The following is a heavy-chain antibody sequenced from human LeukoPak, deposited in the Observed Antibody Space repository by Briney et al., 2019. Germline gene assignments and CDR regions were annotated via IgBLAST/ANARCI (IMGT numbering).Heavy chain of an antibody. J-gene: IGHJ5*02. CDR3: ARRVGATSWFDP. D-gene: IGHD1-26*01. CDR1: GGSISSYY. V-gene: IGHV4-4*09. CDR2: IYTSGST. Sequence: SETLSLTRTVSGGSISSYYWSWIRQPPGKGLEWIGYIYTSGSTNYNPSLKSRVTISVDTSKNQFSLKLSSVTAADTAVYYCARRVGATSWFDPWGQGTLVTVSS.